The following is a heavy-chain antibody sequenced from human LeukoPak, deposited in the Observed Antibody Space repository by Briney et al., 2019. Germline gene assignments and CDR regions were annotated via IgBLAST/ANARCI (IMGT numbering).Heavy chain of an antibody. V-gene: IGHV4-39*01. CDR3: ARQFHGSGYVDDL. CDR1: GGSISSSSYY. CDR2: IYYSGTT. D-gene: IGHD5-12*01. J-gene: IGHJ5*02. Sequence: SETLSRTCSVSGGSISSSSYYWGWIRRPPGKGLEWIASIYYSGTTHYNPSLKSRVTMSVDTSKNQFSLKLSAVTAADTAVYYCARQFHGSGYVDDLWGQGTLVTVSS.